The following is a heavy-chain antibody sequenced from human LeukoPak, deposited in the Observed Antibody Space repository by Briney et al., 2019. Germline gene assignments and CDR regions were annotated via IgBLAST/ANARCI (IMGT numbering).Heavy chain of an antibody. V-gene: IGHV3-21*01. CDR2: ISSSSSYI. CDR3: ARVGGAHHTIA. CDR1: GFTFSSYS. Sequence: GGSLSLSCAASGFTFSSYSMNWVRQAPGKGLEWVSSISSSSSYIYYADSVKGRFTISRDNAKNSLYLQMNSLRAEDTAVYYCARVGGAHHTIAWRQGTLVTVSS. D-gene: IGHD1-14*01. J-gene: IGHJ4*02.